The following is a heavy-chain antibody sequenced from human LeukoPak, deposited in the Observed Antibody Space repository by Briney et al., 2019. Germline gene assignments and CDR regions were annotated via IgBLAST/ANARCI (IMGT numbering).Heavy chain of an antibody. CDR2: IDPNSGDT. Sequence: ASVKVSCKASGYTFTGYYLHWVRQAPGQGLEWIGQIDPNSGDTSYAQDFQGRVTMTRDTSISTAYMELSRLRSDDTAVYYCARGYYDSNHLDYWGQGTLVTVSS. V-gene: IGHV1-2*06. CDR3: ARGYYDSNHLDY. D-gene: IGHD3-22*01. CDR1: GYTFTGYY. J-gene: IGHJ4*02.